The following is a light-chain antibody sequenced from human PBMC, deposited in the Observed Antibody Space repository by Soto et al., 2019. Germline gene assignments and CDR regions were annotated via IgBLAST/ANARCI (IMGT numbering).Light chain of an antibody. J-gene: IGLJ2*01. CDR3: SSYTSSSTHVV. Sequence: QSALTQPASVSGSPGQSITISCTGTSSDGGGYNYVSWYQQHPGKAPKLLIYEVSNRPSGVSNRFSGSKSGNTASLTISGVQAEDEADYYCSSYTSSSTHVVFGGGTQLTVL. CDR2: EVS. V-gene: IGLV2-14*01. CDR1: SSDGGGYNY.